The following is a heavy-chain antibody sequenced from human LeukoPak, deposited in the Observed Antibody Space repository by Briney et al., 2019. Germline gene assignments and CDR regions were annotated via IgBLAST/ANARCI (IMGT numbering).Heavy chain of an antibody. CDR2: IKQDGSEK. D-gene: IGHD3-22*01. Sequence: QAGGSLRLSCAASGFTFSSYWMSWVRQAPGKGREWVATIKQDGSEKYYVDSVKGSFTISSDNTKNSPYLQVNSLRAEDTAVYYCARVSQNGYYDSSGYAAPFDYWGQGTLVTVSS. CDR1: GFTFSSYW. CDR3: ARVSQNGYYDSSGYAAPFDY. J-gene: IGHJ4*02. V-gene: IGHV3-7*01.